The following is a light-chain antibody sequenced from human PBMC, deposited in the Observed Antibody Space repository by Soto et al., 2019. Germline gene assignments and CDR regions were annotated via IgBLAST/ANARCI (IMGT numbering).Light chain of an antibody. CDR2: DAS. CDR3: QLYGLSPPYT. J-gene: IGKJ2*01. CDR1: QSAKRNQ. Sequence: EIVLTQSPGTLSLSPGERATLSCRASQSAKRNQLAWYQQKPGQAPRLLIYDASIRATGIPDRFSGSGSGTDFTLTITRLEPEDFAVYYCQLYGLSPPYTLGQGTKLGI. V-gene: IGKV3-20*01.